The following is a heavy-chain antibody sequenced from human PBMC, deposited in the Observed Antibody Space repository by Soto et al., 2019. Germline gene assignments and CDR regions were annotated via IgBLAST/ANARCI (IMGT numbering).Heavy chain of an antibody. CDR1: GGSISSYY. V-gene: IGHV4-59*01. Sequence: TLSLTCTVSGGSISSYYWSWIRQPPGKGLEWIGYIYYSGSTNYNPPLKSRVTISVDTSKNQFSLKLSSVTAADTAVYYCAGYRSSWYSDAFDIWGQGTMVTVSS. D-gene: IGHD6-13*01. CDR3: AGYRSSWYSDAFDI. J-gene: IGHJ3*02. CDR2: IYYSGST.